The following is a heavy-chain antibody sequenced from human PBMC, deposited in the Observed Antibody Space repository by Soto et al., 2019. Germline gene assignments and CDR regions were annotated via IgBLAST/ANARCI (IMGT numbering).Heavy chain of an antibody. V-gene: IGHV4-39*01. Sequence: SETLSLTWTVSGGSISSSSYYWGWIRQPPGKGLEWIGSIYYSGSTYYNPSLKSRVTISVDTSKNQFSLKLSSVTAADTAVYYCARIRYSSGWYDYWGQGTQVTVSS. CDR1: GGSISSSSYY. CDR3: ARIRYSSGWYDY. CDR2: IYYSGST. D-gene: IGHD6-19*01. J-gene: IGHJ4*02.